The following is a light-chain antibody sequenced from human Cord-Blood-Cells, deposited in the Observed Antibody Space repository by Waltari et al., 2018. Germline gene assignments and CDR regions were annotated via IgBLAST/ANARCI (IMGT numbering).Light chain of an antibody. CDR3: QQYYSTPLT. V-gene: IGKV4-1*01. Sequence: DIVMTQSPDSLAVSLGERATINYKSSQSVLYSSNNKNYLAWYQQKPGQPPKLLIYWASTRESGVPDRFSSSGSGTDFTLTISSLQAEDVAVYYCQQYYSTPLTFGGGTKVEIK. CDR2: WAS. CDR1: QSVLYSSNNKNY. J-gene: IGKJ4*01.